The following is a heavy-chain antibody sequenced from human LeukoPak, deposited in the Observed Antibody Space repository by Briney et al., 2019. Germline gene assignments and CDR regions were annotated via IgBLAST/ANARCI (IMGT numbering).Heavy chain of an antibody. J-gene: IGHJ4*02. CDR1: GFSFSNYG. Sequence: GGSLRLSCAASGFSFSNYGMSWVRQAPGKGLEGVSSISGSGINIYYADFVKGRFTISRDNSKNTVFLQMNSLRAEDAAVYYCVKDYNWTPGRVDFWGQGSLVTVSS. V-gene: IGHV3-23*01. CDR2: ISGSGINI. D-gene: IGHD1-20*01. CDR3: VKDYNWTPGRVDF.